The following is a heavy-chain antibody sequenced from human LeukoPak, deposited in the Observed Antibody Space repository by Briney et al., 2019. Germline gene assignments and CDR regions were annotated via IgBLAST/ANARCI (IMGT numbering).Heavy chain of an antibody. D-gene: IGHD3-22*01. CDR2: IYSGGST. V-gene: IGHV3-66*01. CDR1: GFTVSSNY. J-gene: IGHJ4*02. CDR3: ARIRPRRGYYYDSSGYYFDPVYFDY. Sequence: GGSLRLSCAASGFTVSSNYMSWVRQAPGEGLEWVSVIYSGGSTYYADSVKGRFTISRDNSKNTLYLQMNSLRAEDTAVYYCARIRPRRGYYYDSSGYYFDPVYFDYWGQGTLVTVSS.